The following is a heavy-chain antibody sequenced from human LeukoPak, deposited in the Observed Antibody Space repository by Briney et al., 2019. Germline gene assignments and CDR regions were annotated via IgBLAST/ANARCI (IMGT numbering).Heavy chain of an antibody. J-gene: IGHJ5*02. CDR3: ARGVTDFWSGYYRRGWFDP. Sequence: SETLSLTCAVYGGSFSGYYWSWIRQPPGKGLEWIGEINHSGSTNYNPSLKSRVTISVDTSKNQFSLKLSSVTAADTAVDYCARGVTDFWSGYYRRGWFDPWGQGTLVTVSS. V-gene: IGHV4-34*01. D-gene: IGHD3-3*01. CDR2: INHSGST. CDR1: GGSFSGYY.